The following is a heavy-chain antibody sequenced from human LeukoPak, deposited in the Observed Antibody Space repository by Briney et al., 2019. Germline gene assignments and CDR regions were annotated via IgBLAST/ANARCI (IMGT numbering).Heavy chain of an antibody. J-gene: IGHJ4*02. Sequence: PGGSLRLSCAASGFTFSSYWMHWVRQAPGKGLLWVSRINSDGSSTSYADSVKGRFTISRDNAKNTLYLQMNSLRAEDTAVYYCARSYYDSSGYYFDYWGQGTLVTVSS. CDR1: GFTFSSYW. D-gene: IGHD3-22*01. CDR2: INSDGSST. V-gene: IGHV3-74*01. CDR3: ARSYYDSSGYYFDY.